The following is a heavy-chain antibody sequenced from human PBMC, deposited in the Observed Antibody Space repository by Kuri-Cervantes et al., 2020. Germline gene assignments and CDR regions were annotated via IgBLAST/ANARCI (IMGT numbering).Heavy chain of an antibody. V-gene: IGHV3-48*01. CDR2: ISSRSGTI. CDR3: ARDRHSGSFYGYFDF. Sequence: GESLKISCAASGFTFSSYSMTWVRQAPGKGLEWVSYISSRSGTIYYADSVKGRFTISRDDSKNTLHLQMNSLRLEDTAVYYCARDRHSGSFYGYFDFWGQGTLVTVSS. D-gene: IGHD1-26*01. CDR1: GFTFSSYS. J-gene: IGHJ4*02.